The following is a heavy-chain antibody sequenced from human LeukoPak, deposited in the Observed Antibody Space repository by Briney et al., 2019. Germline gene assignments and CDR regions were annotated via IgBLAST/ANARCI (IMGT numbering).Heavy chain of an antibody. V-gene: IGHV4-4*07. CDR2: IYTSGST. Sequence: SETLSLTCTVSGGSISSDYWSWIRQSAGKGLEWIGRIYTSGSTNYNPSLKSRVTMSVDTSKNQFSLKLTSVTAADTAVYYCARQSNCGGDCYSIGFDPWGQGTLVTVSS. CDR1: GGSISSDY. J-gene: IGHJ5*02. D-gene: IGHD2-21*02. CDR3: ARQSNCGGDCYSIGFDP.